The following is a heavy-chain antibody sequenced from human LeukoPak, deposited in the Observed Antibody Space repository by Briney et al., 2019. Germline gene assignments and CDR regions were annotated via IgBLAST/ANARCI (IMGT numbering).Heavy chain of an antibody. CDR1: GYTFTGYY. D-gene: IGHD3-10*01. V-gene: IGHV1-2*02. CDR2: INPNSGGT. Sequence: GASVTVSCKASGYTFTGYYVHWVRQAPGQGLEWMGWINPNSGGTHYAQKFQGRVTMTRDTSISTAYMELSRLRSDDTAVYYCARDRGGGSLTNWFDPWGQGTLVTVSS. CDR3: ARDRGGGSLTNWFDP. J-gene: IGHJ5*02.